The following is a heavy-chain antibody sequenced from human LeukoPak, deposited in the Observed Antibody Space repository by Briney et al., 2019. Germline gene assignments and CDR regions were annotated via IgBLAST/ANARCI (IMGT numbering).Heavy chain of an antibody. CDR3: AKDTDSSGYYSGYFDY. D-gene: IGHD3-22*01. Sequence: GGSLRLSCAASGFTFGSYGMSWVRQAPGKGLEWVSGISSSGGSTYYADSVKGRFTISRDNSKNSLYLQMNSLRVEDTALYYCAKDTDSSGYYSGYFDYWGQGTLVTVSS. CDR2: ISSSGGST. J-gene: IGHJ4*02. V-gene: IGHV3-23*01. CDR1: GFTFGSYG.